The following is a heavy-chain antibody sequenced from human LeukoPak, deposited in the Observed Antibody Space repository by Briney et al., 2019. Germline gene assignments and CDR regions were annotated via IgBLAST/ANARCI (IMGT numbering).Heavy chain of an antibody. CDR1: GYTFTGYY. D-gene: IGHD5-18*01. V-gene: IGHV1-2*06. J-gene: IGHJ4*02. CDR2: INPNSGGT. CDR3: ARESYGLSLNY. Sequence: ASVKVSCKASGYTFTGYYMHWVRQAPGQGLEWMGRINPNSGGTNYAQKFQGRVTMTRNTSISTAYMELSRLRSDDTAVYYCARESYGLSLNYWGQGTLVTVSS.